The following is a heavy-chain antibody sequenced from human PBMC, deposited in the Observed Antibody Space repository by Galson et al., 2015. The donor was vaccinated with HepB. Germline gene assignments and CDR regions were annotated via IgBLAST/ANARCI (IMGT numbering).Heavy chain of an antibody. CDR3: ARELATSGEGYYYYYYMDV. J-gene: IGHJ6*03. Sequence: SVKVSCKASGGTFSSYAISWVRQAPGQGLEWVGGIIPIFGTANYAQKFQGRVTITADESTSTAYMELSSLRSEDTAVYYCARELATSGEGYYYYYYMDVWGKGTTVTVSS. V-gene: IGHV1-69*13. CDR2: IIPIFGTA. CDR1: GGTFSSYA. D-gene: IGHD4-17*01.